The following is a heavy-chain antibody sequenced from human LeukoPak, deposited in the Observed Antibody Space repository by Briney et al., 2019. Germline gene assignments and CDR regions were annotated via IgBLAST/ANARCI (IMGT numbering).Heavy chain of an antibody. CDR3: ARDLNYYDSSGNY. CDR2: IIPIFGTA. J-gene: IGHJ4*02. D-gene: IGHD3-22*01. Sequence: SVTVSCKASGGTFSSYAISWVRQAPGQGLEWMGGIIPIFGTANYAQKFQGRVTITADESTSTAYMELSSLRSEDTAVYYCARDLNYYDSSGNYWGQGTLVTVSS. V-gene: IGHV1-69*13. CDR1: GGTFSSYA.